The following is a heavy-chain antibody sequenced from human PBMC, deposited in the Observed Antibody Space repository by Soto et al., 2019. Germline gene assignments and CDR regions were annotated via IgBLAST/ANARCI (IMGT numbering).Heavy chain of an antibody. CDR3: ARDRSYDILTGDYYMDV. V-gene: IGHV1-18*01. D-gene: IGHD3-9*01. CDR2: ISAYNGNT. Sequence: ASVKVSCKASGYTFTSYGISWVRQAPGQGLEWMGWISAYNGNTNYAQKLQGRVTMTTDTSTSTAYMELRSLRSDDTAVYYCARDRSYDILTGDYYMDVWGKGTTVTVSS. J-gene: IGHJ6*03. CDR1: GYTFTSYG.